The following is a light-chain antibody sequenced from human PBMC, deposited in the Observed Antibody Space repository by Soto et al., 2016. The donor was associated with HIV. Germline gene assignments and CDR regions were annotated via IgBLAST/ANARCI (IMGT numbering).Light chain of an antibody. J-gene: IGLJ2*01. CDR3: QAWDSSTGV. Sequence: SYELTQPPSVSVSPGQTARITCSGDKLWEKYVSWYQQKPGQSPVLVIYQDAMRPSGIPERFSGSNSGNTATLTISGTQTMDEADYYCQAWDSSTGVFGGETELTVL. CDR1: KLWEKY. CDR2: QDA. V-gene: IGLV3-1*01.